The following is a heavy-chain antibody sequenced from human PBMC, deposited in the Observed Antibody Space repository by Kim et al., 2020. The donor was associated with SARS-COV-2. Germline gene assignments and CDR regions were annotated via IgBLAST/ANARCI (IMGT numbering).Heavy chain of an antibody. CDR2: VWSDGSHK. D-gene: IGHD6-19*01. CDR3: ARDIGAVAGADY. CDR1: GFSFSLAH. V-gene: IGHV3-33*01. Sequence: GGSLRLSCAASGFSFSLAHMHWVRQAQGEGLQWVANVWSDGSHKTYEDSVQGRFFISRDNSRKTVYLEMQSLRVEDTAVYYCARDIGAVAGADYWGQGTL. J-gene: IGHJ4*02.